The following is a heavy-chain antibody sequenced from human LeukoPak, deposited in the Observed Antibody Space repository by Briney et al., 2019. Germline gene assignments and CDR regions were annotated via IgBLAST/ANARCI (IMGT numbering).Heavy chain of an antibody. CDR2: IYYSGST. CDR1: GGSISSSSFY. V-gene: IGHV4-39*07. J-gene: IGHJ3*02. CDR3: ARDPIDSSGYYSTAFDI. Sequence: SETLSLTCTVSGGSISSSSFYWGWIRQPPGKGLERIGNIYYSGSTYYNPSLKSRVTISLDTSKNQFSLKLTSVTAADTAVYYCARDPIDSSGYYSTAFDIWGQGTMVTVSS. D-gene: IGHD3-22*01.